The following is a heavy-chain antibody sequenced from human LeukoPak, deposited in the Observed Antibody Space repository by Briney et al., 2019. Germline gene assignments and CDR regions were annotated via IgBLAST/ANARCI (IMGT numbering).Heavy chain of an antibody. V-gene: IGHV3-30-3*01. D-gene: IGHD5-12*01. CDR3: ARDSKAGYSGYDSGYYFDY. CDR2: ISYDGSNK. Sequence: PGGSLRLSCAASRFTFSSYAMHWVRQAPGKGLKWVAVISYDGSNKYYADSVKGRFTISRDNSKNTLYLQMNSLRAEDTAVYYCARDSKAGYSGYDSGYYFDYWGQGTLVTVSS. CDR1: RFTFSSYA. J-gene: IGHJ4*02.